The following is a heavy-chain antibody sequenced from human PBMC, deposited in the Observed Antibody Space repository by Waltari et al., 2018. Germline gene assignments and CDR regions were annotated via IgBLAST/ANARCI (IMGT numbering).Heavy chain of an antibody. CDR1: GYRFPNYA. CDR2: INGGDGNV. J-gene: IGHJ4*02. V-gene: IGHV1-3*01. CDR3: ARSGNWNYDFDY. D-gene: IGHD1-7*01. Sequence: QVQLVQSGTEVWKPGASVTVSFKASGYRFPNYAIHWVRQAPGQRLEWMGWINGGDGNVQYSQKFQDTVTITRDTSATTVYMKMSSLKSEDTAMYYCARSGNWNYDFDYWGQGTLVTVSS.